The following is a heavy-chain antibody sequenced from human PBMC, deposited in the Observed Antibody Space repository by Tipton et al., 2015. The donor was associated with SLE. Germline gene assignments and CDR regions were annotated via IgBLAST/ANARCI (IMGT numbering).Heavy chain of an antibody. D-gene: IGHD2-2*01. V-gene: IGHV4-34*01. CDR2: INHSGST. Sequence: TLSLTCAVYGGSFSGYYWSWIRQPPGKGLEWIGEINHSGSTNYNPSLKSRVPISVDTSKNQFSLKLSSVTAADTAVYYCAIRRGVYCRSTSCRGGFDPWGQGTLVTVSS. J-gene: IGHJ5*02. CDR1: GGSFSGYY. CDR3: AIRRGVYCRSTSCRGGFDP.